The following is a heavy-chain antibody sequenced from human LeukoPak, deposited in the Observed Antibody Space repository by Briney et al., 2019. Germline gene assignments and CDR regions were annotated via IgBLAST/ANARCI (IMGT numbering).Heavy chain of an antibody. Sequence: TGGSLRLSCIASGFTFGDYAMSWVRQAPGKGLEWVGFISSKPYGGTTEYAASVKGRFSISRDDSKSTAYLQMNSLKTEDTAVYYCIRDFRGYSSYYMDVWGKGTTVTVSS. CDR1: GFTFGDYA. D-gene: IGHD5-18*01. V-gene: IGHV3-49*04. J-gene: IGHJ6*03. CDR3: IRDFRGYSSYYMDV. CDR2: ISSKPYGGTT.